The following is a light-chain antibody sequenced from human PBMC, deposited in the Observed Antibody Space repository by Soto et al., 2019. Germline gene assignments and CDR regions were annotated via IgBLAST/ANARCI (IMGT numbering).Light chain of an antibody. J-gene: IGKJ1*01. CDR1: QSISSN. CDR2: AAS. V-gene: IGKV1-39*01. Sequence: DIQMTHSPSSLSASVLYMVTITCRSSQSISSNLNLYQQKPGKAPKLLIYAASSLQSGVPSRFSGSRSGPDFTLTISSLQPEDFATYYCQQSYSSPPKFGQGTKVDIK. CDR3: QQSYSSPPK.